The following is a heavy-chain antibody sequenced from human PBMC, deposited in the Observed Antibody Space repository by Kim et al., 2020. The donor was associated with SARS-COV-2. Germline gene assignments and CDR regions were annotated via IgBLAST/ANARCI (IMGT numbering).Heavy chain of an antibody. D-gene: IGHD6-13*01. CDR2: IYYSGST. CDR3: ARVYSSSWYELPGWFDP. J-gene: IGHJ5*02. Sequence: SETLSLTCTVSGGSISSYYWSWIRQPPGKGLEWIGYIYYSGSTNYNPSLKSRVTISVDTSKNQFSLKLSSVTAADTAVYYCARVYSSSWYELPGWFDPWGQGTLVTVSS. V-gene: IGHV4-59*01. CDR1: GGSISSYY.